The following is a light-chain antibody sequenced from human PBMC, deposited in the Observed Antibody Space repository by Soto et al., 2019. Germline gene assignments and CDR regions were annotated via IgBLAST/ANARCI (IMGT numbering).Light chain of an antibody. CDR1: SSDVGAYNF. J-gene: IGLJ1*01. CDR2: EVT. V-gene: IGLV2-14*01. CDR3: RSYTSLSTVV. Sequence: QSVLTQPASVSGSPGQSITISCTGTSSDVGAYNFVSWYQLHPGEAPTLIIYEVTNPPSGVSERFSGSKSGNTASLTISGLQSEDETDYYCRSYTSLSTVVFGTGTKVTVL.